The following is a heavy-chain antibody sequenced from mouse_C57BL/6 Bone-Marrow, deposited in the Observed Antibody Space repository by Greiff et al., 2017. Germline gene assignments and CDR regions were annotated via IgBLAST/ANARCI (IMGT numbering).Heavy chain of an antibody. J-gene: IGHJ2*01. CDR3: ARHCDSDLDY. CDR2: IDPSDSET. Sequence: QVQLQQPGAELVRPGSSVKLSCKASGYTFTSYWMHWVKQRPIQGLEWIGNIDPSDSETHYNQKFKDKATLTVDKSSSTAYMQLSSLTSEDSAVYYCARHCDSDLDYWGQGTTLTVAT. CDR1: GYTFTSYW. V-gene: IGHV1-52*01. D-gene: IGHD2-12*01.